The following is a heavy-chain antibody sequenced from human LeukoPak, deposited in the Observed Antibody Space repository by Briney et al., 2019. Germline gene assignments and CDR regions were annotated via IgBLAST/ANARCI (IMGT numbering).Heavy chain of an antibody. CDR1: GFTFSSYA. D-gene: IGHD3-22*01. V-gene: IGHV3-23*01. J-gene: IGHJ4*02. Sequence: GGSLRLSCAASGFTFSSYAMSWVRQAPGKGLEWVSAISGSGGSTYYADSVKGRFTISRDNAKKSLYLQMNSLRAEDTAVYCCAGDNYDSSGYYFDWGQGTLVTVSS. CDR2: ISGSGGST. CDR3: AGDNYDSSGYYFD.